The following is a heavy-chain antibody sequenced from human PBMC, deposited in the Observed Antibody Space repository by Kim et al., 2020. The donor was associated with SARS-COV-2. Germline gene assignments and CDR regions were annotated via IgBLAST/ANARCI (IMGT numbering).Heavy chain of an antibody. Sequence: SETLSLTCTVSGGSISSGDYQWSWIRQSPGKGLEWIGFIFYSGSTDYNPSLRRRVTISIDTSENQFSLKLSSVTAADTAVYFCARVGIVPAAIAVDYWGQGTLVTVSS. J-gene: IGHJ4*02. V-gene: IGHV4-30-4*01. D-gene: IGHD2-2*01. CDR2: IFYSGST. CDR1: GGSISSGDYQ. CDR3: ARVGIVPAAIAVDY.